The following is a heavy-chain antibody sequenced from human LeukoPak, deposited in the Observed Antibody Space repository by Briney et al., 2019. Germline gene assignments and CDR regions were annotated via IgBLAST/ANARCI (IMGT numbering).Heavy chain of an antibody. CDR1: GFPFSSDW. CDR3: ELYYYDSSGYYYRDY. V-gene: IGHV3-23*01. D-gene: IGHD3-22*01. J-gene: IGHJ4*02. CDR2: ISGSGGST. Sequence: GGSLRLSWVAAGFPFSSDWMTWVRQAPGEWLEWVSAISGSGGSTYYADSVKGRFTISRDNSKNTLYLQMNSPRAEDTAVYYCELYYYDSSGYYYRDYWGQGTLVTVSS.